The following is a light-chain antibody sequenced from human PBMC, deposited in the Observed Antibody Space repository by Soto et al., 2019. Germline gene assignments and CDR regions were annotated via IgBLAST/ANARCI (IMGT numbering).Light chain of an antibody. CDR2: AAS. V-gene: IGKV1-39*01. CDR3: QQTYDTPYT. Sequence: DIQMTQSPSDLSASVGDRVTITCRASQSVSIYLNWYQQKPGKAPKLLIYAASNLQSGVPSRCSGSGSATDFTLTISSLQPDNVATYYCQQTYDTPYTFGQGTKLEIK. J-gene: IGKJ2*01. CDR1: QSVSIY.